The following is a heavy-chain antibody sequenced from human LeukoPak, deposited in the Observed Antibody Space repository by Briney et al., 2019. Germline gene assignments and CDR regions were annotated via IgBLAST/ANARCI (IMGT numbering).Heavy chain of an antibody. D-gene: IGHD3-22*01. J-gene: IGHJ4*02. CDR3: GRDSRGPDY. CDR1: GGSISSSSYY. V-gene: IGHV4-39*07. Sequence: SETLSLTCTVSGGSISSSSYYWGWIRQPPGKGLEWIGSIYYSGSTYYNPSLKSRVTISVDTSKNQISLKLNSVTAADTAVYYCGRDSRGPDYWGQGTLVTVSS. CDR2: IYYSGST.